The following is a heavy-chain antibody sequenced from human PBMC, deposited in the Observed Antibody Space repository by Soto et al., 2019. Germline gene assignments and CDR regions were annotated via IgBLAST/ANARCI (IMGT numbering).Heavy chain of an antibody. V-gene: IGHV3-30*18. CDR3: AKPLGLLRRAMAQGSDY. Sequence: QVQLVESGGGVGQPGRSLRLSCAASGFTFSSYGMNWVRQAPGKGLEWVAVVSYDEITKYYADSVKGRFTISRDNSKNTVYLQMNSLRPEDTAVYYCAKPLGLLRRAMAQGSDYWGQGTLVTVSS. CDR1: GFTFSSYG. J-gene: IGHJ4*02. CDR2: VSYDEITK. D-gene: IGHD5-18*01.